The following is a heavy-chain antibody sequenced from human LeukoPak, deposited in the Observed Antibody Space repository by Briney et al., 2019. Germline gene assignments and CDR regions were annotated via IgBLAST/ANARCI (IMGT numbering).Heavy chain of an antibody. Sequence: PGGSLRLSCAASGFTFSSFWMHWVRQAPGKGLVWVSGKSDGAGTSYVDSVKGRFTISRDNAKNTLDLQMNSLRAEDTAVYYCARGGYGAYMGWGQGMLVTVSS. V-gene: IGHV3-74*01. CDR2: KSDGAGT. CDR3: ARGGYGAYMG. J-gene: IGHJ4*02. D-gene: IGHD4-17*01. CDR1: GFTFSSFW.